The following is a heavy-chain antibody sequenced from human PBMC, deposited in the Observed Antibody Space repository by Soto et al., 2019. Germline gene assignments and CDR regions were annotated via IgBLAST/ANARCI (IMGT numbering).Heavy chain of an antibody. CDR2: INHSGVT. CDR1: GGSFSGYY. V-gene: IGHV4-34*01. J-gene: IGHJ6*02. CDR3: AREGPRGGYHPFHYYGMDV. Sequence: SSETLSLTCAVYGGSFSGYYWSWIRQPPGKGLEWIGEINHSGVTNYKPSLKRRVTISVDTSKNQFSLQLKSVTAADTALYYCAREGPRGGYHPFHYYGMDVWGQGTTVTVSS. D-gene: IGHD5-12*01.